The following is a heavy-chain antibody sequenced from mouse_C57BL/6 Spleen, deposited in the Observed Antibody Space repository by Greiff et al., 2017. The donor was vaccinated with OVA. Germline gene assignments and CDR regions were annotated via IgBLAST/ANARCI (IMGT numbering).Heavy chain of an antibody. CDR3: ARLITAGSYYFDY. CDR1: GFTFSDYG. CDR2: ISSGSSTI. Sequence: EVNLVESGGGLVKPGGSLKLSCAASGFTFSDYGMHWVRQAPEKGLEWVAYISSGSSTIYYADTVKGRFTISRDNAKNTLFLQMTSLRSEDTAMYYCARLITAGSYYFDYWGQGTTLTVSS. J-gene: IGHJ2*01. V-gene: IGHV5-17*01. D-gene: IGHD1-1*01.